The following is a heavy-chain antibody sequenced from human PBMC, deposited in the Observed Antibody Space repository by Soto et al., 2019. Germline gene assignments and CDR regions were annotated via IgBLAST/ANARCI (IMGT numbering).Heavy chain of an antibody. CDR2: IFYSGGT. CDR1: GGSTSSYY. CDR3: ARHNPLCGGDCYSFDY. Sequence: QVQLQESGPGRWKPSEPLSLTCPVSGGSTSSYYWSWIRRPPGKGLGWIGYIFYSGGTNYNPSLKSRVTISVDTSKNQFSLKLSSVTAADTAVYYCARHNPLCGGDCYSFDYWGQGTLVTVSS. V-gene: IGHV4-59*08. D-gene: IGHD2-21*02. J-gene: IGHJ4*02.